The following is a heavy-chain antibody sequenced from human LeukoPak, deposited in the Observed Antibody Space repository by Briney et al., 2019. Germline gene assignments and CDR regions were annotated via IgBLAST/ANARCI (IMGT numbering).Heavy chain of an antibody. Sequence: PSETLSLTCAVYGGSFSGYYWSWIRQPPGKGLEWIGEINHSGSTNYNPSLKSRVTISVDKSKNQFSLKLSSVTAADTAVYYCARARWLLWFGELLPSGGMDVWGQGTTVTVSS. CDR2: INHSGST. V-gene: IGHV4-34*01. D-gene: IGHD3-10*01. CDR1: GGSFSGYY. J-gene: IGHJ6*02. CDR3: ARARWLLWFGELLPSGGMDV.